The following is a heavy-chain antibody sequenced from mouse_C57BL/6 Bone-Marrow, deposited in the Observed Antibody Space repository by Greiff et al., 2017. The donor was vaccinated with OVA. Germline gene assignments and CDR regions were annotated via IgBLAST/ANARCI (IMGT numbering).Heavy chain of an antibody. CDR3: AKKEERGYFDV. CDR2: IFPGSGST. CDR1: GYTFTDYY. J-gene: IGHJ1*03. V-gene: IGHV1-75*01. Sequence: QVQLQQSGPELVKPGASVKISCKASGYTFTDYYINWVKQRPGQGLEWIGWIFPGSGSTYYNEKFKGKATLTVDKSSSTAFMLRSSLTSEDSAVYFCAKKEERGYFDVWGTGTTVTVSS.